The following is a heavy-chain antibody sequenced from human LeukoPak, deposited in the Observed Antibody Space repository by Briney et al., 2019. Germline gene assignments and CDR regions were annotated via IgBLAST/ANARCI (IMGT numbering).Heavy chain of an antibody. CDR2: IYYSGST. V-gene: IGHV4-30-4*08. Sequence: SETLSLTCIVSGGSISSSSYYWGWIRQPPGKGLEWIGYIYYSGSTYYNPSLKSRVTISLDTSKNQFSLKLSSVTAADTAVYYCVRTEVSSGSEDYWGQGTLVTVSS. CDR1: GGSISSSSYY. J-gene: IGHJ4*02. D-gene: IGHD6-19*01. CDR3: VRTEVSSGSEDY.